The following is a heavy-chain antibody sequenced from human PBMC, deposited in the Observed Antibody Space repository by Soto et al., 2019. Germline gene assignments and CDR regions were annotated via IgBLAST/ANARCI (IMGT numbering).Heavy chain of an antibody. CDR3: ARRPLGVNWCDP. V-gene: IGHV4-39*01. D-gene: IGHD3-10*01. CDR2: IYYSGST. J-gene: IGHJ5*02. CDR1: GGSIGSSSYY. Sequence: QLQLQESGPGLVKPSGILSLTCTVSGGSIGSSSYYWGWVRQPPGKGLEWIGTIYYSGSTSYNPSLKSRVSMSVDTSKNQFSVNLSSVTAADTAFYYCARRPLGVNWCDPWGQGTLVTVSS.